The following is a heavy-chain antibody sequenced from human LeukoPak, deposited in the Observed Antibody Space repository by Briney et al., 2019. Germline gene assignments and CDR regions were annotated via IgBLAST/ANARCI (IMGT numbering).Heavy chain of an antibody. D-gene: IGHD4-23*01. CDR1: GGTFSSYA. J-gene: IGHJ4*02. CDR2: INPNNGGT. CDR3: AVVSGNGAYDY. V-gene: IGHV1-2*06. Sequence: ASVKVSCKASGGTFSSYAISWVRQAPGQGLEWMGRINPNNGGTNYAQKFQGRVTMTRDTSISTAYMELSRLRFDDTAVYYCAVVSGNGAYDYWGQGTLVTVSS.